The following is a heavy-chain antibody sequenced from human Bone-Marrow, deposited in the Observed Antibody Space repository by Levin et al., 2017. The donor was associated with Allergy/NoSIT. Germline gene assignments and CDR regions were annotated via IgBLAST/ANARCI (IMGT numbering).Heavy chain of an antibody. D-gene: IGHD3-10*01. Sequence: PGGSLRLSCAASGFTFSSYWMHWVRQAPGKGLVWVSRINSDGSSTSYADSVKGRFTISRDNAKNTLYLQMNSLRAEDTAVYYCARESGLLWFGELPDDAFDIWGQGTMVTVSS. J-gene: IGHJ3*02. CDR1: GFTFSSYW. CDR3: ARESGLLWFGELPDDAFDI. V-gene: IGHV3-74*01. CDR2: INSDGSST.